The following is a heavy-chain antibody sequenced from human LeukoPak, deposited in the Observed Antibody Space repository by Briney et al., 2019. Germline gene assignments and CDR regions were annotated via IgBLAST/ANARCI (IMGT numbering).Heavy chain of an antibody. CDR3: AKETSSGNFVTIDC. J-gene: IGHJ4*02. Sequence: SETLSLTCTVSGGSLSSGDYYWSWIRQPPGKGLEWIGYISYSGTAYYNPSLKSRVTISVDTSKNQFSLRLSSVTAADTAVYYCAKETSSGNFVTIDCWGQGTLVTVSS. CDR2: ISYSGTA. V-gene: IGHV4-30-4*01. CDR1: GGSLSSGDYY. D-gene: IGHD1-26*01.